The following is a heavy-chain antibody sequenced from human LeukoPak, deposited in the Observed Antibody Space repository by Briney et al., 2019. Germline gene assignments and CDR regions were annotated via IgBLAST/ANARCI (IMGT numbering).Heavy chain of an antibody. CDR3: AELGITMIGGV. J-gene: IGHJ6*04. CDR1: GFTFSSYE. D-gene: IGHD3-10*02. V-gene: IGHV3-48*03. CDR2: ISSSGSTI. Sequence: GGSLRLSCAASGFTFSSYEMNWVRQAPGKGLEWVSYISSSGSTIYYADSVKGRFTISRGNANSLYLQMNSLRAEDTAVYYCAELGITMIGGVWGKGTTVTISS.